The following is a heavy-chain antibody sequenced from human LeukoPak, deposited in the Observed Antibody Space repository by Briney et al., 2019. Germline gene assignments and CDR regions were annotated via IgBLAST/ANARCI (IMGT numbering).Heavy chain of an antibody. CDR3: AKGFGYYFDY. D-gene: IGHD3-10*01. CDR2: IRYDGSNK. V-gene: IGHV3-30*02. CDR1: GFTFSSYG. J-gene: IGHJ4*02. Sequence: PGGSLRLSCAASGFTFSSYGMHWVRQAPGKGLEWVAFIRYDGSNKYYADSVKGRFTISRDNSKNTLYLQMNSLRTEDTAVYYCAKGFGYYFDYWGQGTLVTVSS.